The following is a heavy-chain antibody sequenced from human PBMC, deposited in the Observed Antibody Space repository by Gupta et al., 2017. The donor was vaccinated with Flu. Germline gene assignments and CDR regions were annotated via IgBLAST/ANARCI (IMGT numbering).Heavy chain of an antibody. CDR2: IKYDGSEE. J-gene: IGHJ4*02. V-gene: IGHV3-7*01. CDR1: W. CDR3: ARDSGGYYRALDF. Sequence: WMTWVRQALGKGLEWVANIKYDGSEEFYVDSVKGRFTVSRDNAKNSLYLQMNSLRTEDTAVYYCARDSGGYYRALDFWGQGALVTVSS. D-gene: IGHD1-26*01.